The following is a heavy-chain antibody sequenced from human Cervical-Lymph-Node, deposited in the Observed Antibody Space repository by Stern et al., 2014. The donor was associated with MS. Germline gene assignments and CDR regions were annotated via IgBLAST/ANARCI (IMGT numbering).Heavy chain of an antibody. CDR3: ATSAGFYSAMDV. CDR2: IIPIIGTA. D-gene: IGHD2-21*01. Sequence: VQLEESGAEVKKPGSSVKVSCRTSGGTFSNYAFSWIRQAPGQGLEWMGAIIPIIGTATYAPRLQGRVTISAHESTTTSYMELSSLRSEDTAVYYCATSAGFYSAMDVWGPGTTVAVSS. V-gene: IGHV1-69*01. CDR1: GGTFSNYA. J-gene: IGHJ6*02.